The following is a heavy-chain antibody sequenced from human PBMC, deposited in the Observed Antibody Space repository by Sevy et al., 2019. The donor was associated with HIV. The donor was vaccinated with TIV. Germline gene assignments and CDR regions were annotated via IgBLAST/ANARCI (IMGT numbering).Heavy chain of an antibody. V-gene: IGHV3-48*03. CDR1: GFTFSSYE. CDR3: ARDGPLGLRLFDY. Sequence: GGSLRLSCAASGFTFSSYEMNWVRQAPGKGLEWVSYISSSGSTIYYADSVKGRFTISRDNAKNSLYLQMNSLRAEDTAVYYCARDGPLGLRLFDYWGQGTLVTVSS. D-gene: IGHD4-17*01. J-gene: IGHJ4*02. CDR2: ISSSGSTI.